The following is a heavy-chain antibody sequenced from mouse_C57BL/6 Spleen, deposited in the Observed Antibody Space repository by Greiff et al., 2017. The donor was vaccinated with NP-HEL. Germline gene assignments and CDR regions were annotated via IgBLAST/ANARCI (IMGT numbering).Heavy chain of an antibody. V-gene: IGHV14-2*01. CDR2: IDPDDGET. CDR1: GFTIKDYY. J-gene: IGHJ3*01. CDR3: ARDYGSSSPAWFAY. D-gene: IGHD1-1*01. Sequence: EVQGVESGAELVKPGASVKLSCTASGFTIKDYYMHWVKQRPEQGLEWIGRIDPDDGETKYAPKFQGTATITADTSSNTAYLQLSSLTSEDTAVYYCARDYGSSSPAWFAYWGQGTLVTVSA.